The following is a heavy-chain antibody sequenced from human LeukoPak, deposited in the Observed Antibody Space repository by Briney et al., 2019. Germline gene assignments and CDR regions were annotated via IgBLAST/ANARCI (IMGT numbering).Heavy chain of an antibody. J-gene: IGHJ2*01. CDR2: INTDGSTT. Sequence: GGSLRLSCAASGFTFSRYWMHWVRQAPGKGLVWVSRINTDGSTTSYADSVRGRFTISRDNAENTVYLQMYSLGAEDTALYFCARVNTGNWYFDLWGRGTLVTVSS. CDR3: ARVNTGNWYFDL. V-gene: IGHV3-74*01. D-gene: IGHD3-10*01. CDR1: GFTFSRYW.